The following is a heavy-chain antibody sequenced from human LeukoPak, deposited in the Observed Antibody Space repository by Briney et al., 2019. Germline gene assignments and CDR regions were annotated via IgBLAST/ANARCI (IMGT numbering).Heavy chain of an antibody. J-gene: IGHJ4*02. D-gene: IGHD1-1*01. V-gene: IGHV1-2*02. CDR2: INPNSGAT. CDR3: ARLNGNYFDY. CDR1: GYTFTGYH. Sequence: ASVKVSCKASGYTFTGYHMQWVRQAPGHGLEWMAWINPNSGATDYAQKFQGRVTMTRDTSTNTVYMALSRLRSDDTAVYYCARLNGNYFDYWGQGTLVTVSS.